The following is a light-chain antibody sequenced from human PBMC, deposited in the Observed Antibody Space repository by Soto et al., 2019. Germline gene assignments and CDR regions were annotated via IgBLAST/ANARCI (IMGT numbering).Light chain of an antibody. Sequence: EVVMTHSPAVLSXXPGXXXXXXXRASQSVGINVAWYQQKPGQAPRLLIYGASTRATGSPDRFSASGSATEFTLTISSLLSEDFAVYYCQQYNDWPRTFGQGTKVDIK. CDR2: GAS. CDR3: QQYNDWPRT. J-gene: IGKJ1*01. CDR1: QSVGIN. V-gene: IGKV3-15*01.